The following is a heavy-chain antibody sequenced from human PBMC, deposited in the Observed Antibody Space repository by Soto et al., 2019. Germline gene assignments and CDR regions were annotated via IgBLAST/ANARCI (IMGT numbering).Heavy chain of an antibody. D-gene: IGHD1-26*01. V-gene: IGHV4-34*01. CDR3: ARVPASYSGSYYGGPQTRVNWFDP. CDR2: INHSGST. CDR1: GGSFSGYY. Sequence: TSETLSLTCAVYGGSFSGYYWSWIRQPPGKGLEWIGEINHSGSTNYNPSLKSRVTISVDTSKNQFSLKLSSVTAADTAVYYCARVPASYSGSYYGGPQTRVNWFDPWGQGTLVTVSS. J-gene: IGHJ5*02.